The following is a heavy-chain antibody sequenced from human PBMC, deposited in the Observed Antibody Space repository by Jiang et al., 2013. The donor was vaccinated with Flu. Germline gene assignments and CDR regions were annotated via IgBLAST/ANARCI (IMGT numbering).Heavy chain of an antibody. CDR1: GFTFSNYA. V-gene: IGHV3-23*04. J-gene: IGHJ4*02. CDR3: ASRSAVNWGRFEY. CDR2: ISGSGTST. D-gene: IGHD7-27*01. Sequence: VQLVESGGGLVQPGGSLRLSCAASGFTFSNYAMSWVRQAPGKGLEWVSAISGSGTSTYYPDSVKGRFTISRDNSKNTVYLQMDSLRAEDTAVYYCASRSAVNWGRFEYWGQGTLVTVSP.